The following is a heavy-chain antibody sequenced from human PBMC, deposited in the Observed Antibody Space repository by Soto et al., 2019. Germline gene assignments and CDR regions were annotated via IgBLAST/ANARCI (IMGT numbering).Heavy chain of an antibody. Sequence: GSLRLSCAASGFTVSSNYMSWVRQAPGKGLEWVSVIYSGGSTYYADSVKGRFTISRDNSQNTLYLQMNSLRAEDTAVYYCARDRRAAAGTFYFDYWGQGTLVTVSS. CDR1: GFTVSSNY. CDR3: ARDRRAAAGTFYFDY. D-gene: IGHD6-13*01. J-gene: IGHJ4*02. V-gene: IGHV3-66*01. CDR2: IYSGGST.